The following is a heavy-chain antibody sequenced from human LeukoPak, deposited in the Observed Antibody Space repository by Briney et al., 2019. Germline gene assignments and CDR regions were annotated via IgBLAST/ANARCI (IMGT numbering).Heavy chain of an antibody. D-gene: IGHD5-18*01. CDR3: ARLNTAMVHDAFDI. CDR2: INHSGST. CDR1: GGSFSGYY. Sequence: SETLSLTCAVYGGSFSGYYWSWIRQPPGKGLEWIGEINHSGSTNYNPSLKSRVTISVDTSKNQFSLKLSSVTAADTAVYYCARLNTAMVHDAFDIWGQGTMVTVSS. V-gene: IGHV4-34*01. J-gene: IGHJ3*02.